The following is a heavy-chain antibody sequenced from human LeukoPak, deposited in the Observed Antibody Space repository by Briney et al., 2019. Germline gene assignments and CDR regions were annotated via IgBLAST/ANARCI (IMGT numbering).Heavy chain of an antibody. V-gene: IGHV3-64*01. CDR2: ISSNGGST. Sequence: PGGSLRLSCAASGFTFSSYAMHWVRQAPGKGLEYVSAISSNGGSTYYANSVKGRFTISRDNSKNTLYLQMGSLRAEDMAVYYCAREAYYYDSSEAFLRSDFDYWGQGTLVTVSS. J-gene: IGHJ4*02. CDR1: GFTFSSYA. D-gene: IGHD3-22*01. CDR3: AREAYYYDSSEAFLRSDFDY.